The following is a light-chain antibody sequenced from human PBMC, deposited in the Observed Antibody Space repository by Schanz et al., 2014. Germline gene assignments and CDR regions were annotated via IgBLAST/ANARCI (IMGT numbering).Light chain of an antibody. CDR1: QSISSW. CDR2: KAS. J-gene: IGKJ3*01. CDR3: QHYNTYVFT. Sequence: DIQMTQSPFTLSASVGDRVAITCRASQSISSWLAWYQQKPGKAPNLLIYKASTLESGVPSRFSGSGSGTEFTLTISSLQPDDFATYYCQHYNTYVFTFGPGTKVDIK. V-gene: IGKV1-5*03.